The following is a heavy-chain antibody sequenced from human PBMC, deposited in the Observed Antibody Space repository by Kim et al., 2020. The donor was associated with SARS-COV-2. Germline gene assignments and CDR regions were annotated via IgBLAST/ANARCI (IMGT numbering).Heavy chain of an antibody. V-gene: IGHV3-30*01. CDR3: ARDYSGSYWGAFDI. D-gene: IGHD1-26*01. J-gene: IGHJ3*02. Sequence: DSVKGRFTITRANSKNKLNLQMNSLRAEDTAVYYCARDYSGSYWGAFDIWGQGTMVTVSS.